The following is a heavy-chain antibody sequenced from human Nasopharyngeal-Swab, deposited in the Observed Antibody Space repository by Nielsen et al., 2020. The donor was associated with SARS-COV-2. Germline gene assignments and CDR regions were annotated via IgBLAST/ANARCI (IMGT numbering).Heavy chain of an antibody. CDR3: VRHGHYTFDS. D-gene: IGHD4-17*01. CDR1: GASFNTLW. J-gene: IGHJ4*02. Sequence: GGSLRLSRAASGASFNTLWLSWVRQAPGKGLEWVAGTNPDGRESYYGDSGGGRVTVSRDNDKNSMYLQMYSLRAEDTAVYYCVRHGHYTFDSWGQGSLVTVSS. CDR2: TNPDGRES. V-gene: IGHV3-7*04.